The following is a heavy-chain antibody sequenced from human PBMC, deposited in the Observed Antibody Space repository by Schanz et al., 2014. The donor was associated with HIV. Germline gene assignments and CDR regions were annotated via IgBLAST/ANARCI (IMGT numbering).Heavy chain of an antibody. V-gene: IGHV3-30-3*01. Sequence: QVQMVESGGGVVQPGRSLRLSCAASGFTLSNSAMHWVRQAPGKGLEWVAIISFDGSNKYYADSVKGRFTISRDNSKNTLYLQMNSLRAEDTAVYYCAKDPAYPGTGNLEYWGQGTLVIVSS. D-gene: IGHD1-1*01. CDR3: AKDPAYPGTGNLEY. J-gene: IGHJ4*02. CDR1: GFTLSNSA. CDR2: ISFDGSNK.